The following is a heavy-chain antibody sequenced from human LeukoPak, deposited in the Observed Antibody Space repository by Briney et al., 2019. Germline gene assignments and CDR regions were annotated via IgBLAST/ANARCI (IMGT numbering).Heavy chain of an antibody. D-gene: IGHD2-15*01. V-gene: IGHV3-49*03. CDR3: ARLIVVVVAASSYFDS. CDR1: GFTFGEDA. Sequence: PGGSLRLSCTASGFTFGEDAMGWFRQAPGKGLEWLGFIRTKTNGATAEYAASVKGRFSISRDDSKSIAYLQMNSLKTEDTAVYYCARLIVVVVAASSYFDSWGQGTRVTVSS. J-gene: IGHJ4*02. CDR2: IRTKTNGATA.